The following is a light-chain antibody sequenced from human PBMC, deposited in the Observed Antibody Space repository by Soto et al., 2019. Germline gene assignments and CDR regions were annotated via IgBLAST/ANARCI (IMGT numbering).Light chain of an antibody. CDR2: EVS. Sequence: QSALTQPASVSGSPGQSITISCTGTSSDVGSYNLVSWYQQHPGKAPKLMIYEVSKRPSGVSNRFSGSKSGNTASLTISGLHAEDEADYYCCSDAGSSFDVFGTGTKVTVL. CDR3: CSDAGSSFDV. V-gene: IGLV2-23*02. J-gene: IGLJ1*01. CDR1: SSDVGSYNL.